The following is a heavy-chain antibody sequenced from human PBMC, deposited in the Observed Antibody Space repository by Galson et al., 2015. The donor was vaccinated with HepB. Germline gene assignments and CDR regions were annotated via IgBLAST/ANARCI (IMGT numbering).Heavy chain of an antibody. D-gene: IGHD1-26*01. Sequence: ETLSLTCTVSGGSISIYYWSWVRRPPGKGLEWIGYIYYSGSTNYNPSLKSRVTISVDTSKNQFSLKLSSVTAADTAVYYCARDRWELRGYYYYYGMDVWGQGTTVTVSS. J-gene: IGHJ6*02. CDR2: IYYSGST. CDR3: ARDRWELRGYYYYYGMDV. V-gene: IGHV4-59*01. CDR1: GGSISIYY.